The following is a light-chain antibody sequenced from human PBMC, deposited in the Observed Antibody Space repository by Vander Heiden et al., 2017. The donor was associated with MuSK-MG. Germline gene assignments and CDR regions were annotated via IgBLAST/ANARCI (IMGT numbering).Light chain of an antibody. CDR2: IVG. Sequence: SYELTQRPSEAVGSGQTVRTTCSGDALPKPYAYWYHQKPGQAPELGIFIVGAGPSGIPKRFSGSNSGTTVTLTISGVQAEDEADYYCQSADSSGTYVVFGGGTKLTVL. CDR3: QSADSSGTYVV. CDR1: ALPKPY. J-gene: IGLJ2*01. V-gene: IGLV3-25*03.